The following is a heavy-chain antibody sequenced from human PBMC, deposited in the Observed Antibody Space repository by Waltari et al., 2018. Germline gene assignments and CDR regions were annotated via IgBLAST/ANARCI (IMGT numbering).Heavy chain of an antibody. CDR3: AKDEGARLAPTFGMDA. CDR1: GFPFSPTH. V-gene: IGHV3-23*01. CDR2: MTASGLM. D-gene: IGHD6-6*01. Sequence: ELQLLESGGALLQLGRPLGPPCPPPGFPFSPTHLNGVRQSQGQGLEGVAVMTASGLMDYGDSVKGRFIISRDNSKNTLYLEMYRLRVEDTARYYCAKDEGARLAPTFGMDAWGQGTTVIVS. J-gene: IGHJ6*02.